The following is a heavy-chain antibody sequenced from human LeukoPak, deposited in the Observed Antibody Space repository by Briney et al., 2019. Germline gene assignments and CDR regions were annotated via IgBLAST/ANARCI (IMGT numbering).Heavy chain of an antibody. Sequence: ASVKVSCKASGYTFTSYGISWVRQAPGQGLEWMGWISAYNGNTNYAQKLQGRVTMTTDTPTSTAYMELRSLRSDDTAVYYCARDSKSPYYDFWSGYYTSNYYYYYMDVWGKGTTVTVSS. CDR3: ARDSKSPYYDFWSGYYTSNYYYYYMDV. D-gene: IGHD3-3*01. J-gene: IGHJ6*03. CDR2: ISAYNGNT. V-gene: IGHV1-18*01. CDR1: GYTFTSYG.